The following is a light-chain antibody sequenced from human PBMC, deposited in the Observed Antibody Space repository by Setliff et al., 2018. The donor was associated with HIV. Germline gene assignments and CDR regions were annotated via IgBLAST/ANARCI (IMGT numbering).Light chain of an antibody. J-gene: IGLJ2*01. V-gene: IGLV2-14*01. CDR1: SSDIGGYSY. Sequence: QSALTQPASVSGSPGQSITISCTGTSSDIGGYSYVSWFQQHPGKAPKLIIYDVTKRPSGVSNRFSGSKSGNTASLTISGLQAEDEADYYCNSYASSSPVVFGGGTQLTVL. CDR3: NSYASSSPVV. CDR2: DVT.